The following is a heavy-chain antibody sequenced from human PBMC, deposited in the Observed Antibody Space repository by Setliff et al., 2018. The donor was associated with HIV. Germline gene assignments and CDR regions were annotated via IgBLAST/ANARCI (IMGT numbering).Heavy chain of an antibody. D-gene: IGHD2-15*01. CDR3: ARHDSGGSCPDAFDI. V-gene: IGHV4-38-2*01. CDR2: IYHSGTT. Sequence: KASETLSLTCAVSGYSISSGYYWGWIRQPPGKGLEWVGSIYHSGTTYYNPSLKSRVTISVDTSKNQFSLKLSSVTAADTAVYYCARHDSGGSCPDAFDIWGQGTMVTVS. J-gene: IGHJ3*02. CDR1: GYSISSGYY.